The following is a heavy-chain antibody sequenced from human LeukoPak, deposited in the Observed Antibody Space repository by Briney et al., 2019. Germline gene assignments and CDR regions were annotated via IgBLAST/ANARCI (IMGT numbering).Heavy chain of an antibody. V-gene: IGHV3-30*03. CDR2: ISYDGSNK. J-gene: IGHJ4*02. Sequence: PGGSLRLSCAASGFTFSSYGMHWVRQAPGKGLEWVAVISYDGSNKYYADSVKGRFTISRDNAKNTLYLQMNTLRAEDTAVYYCAFLDYWGQGTPVTVSS. CDR1: GFTFSSYG. CDR3: AFLDY.